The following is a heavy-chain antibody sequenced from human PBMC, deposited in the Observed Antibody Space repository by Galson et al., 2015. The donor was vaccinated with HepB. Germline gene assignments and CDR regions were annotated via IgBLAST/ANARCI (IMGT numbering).Heavy chain of an antibody. V-gene: IGHV1-69*04. Sequence: SVKVSCKASGGTFSSYAISWVRQAPGQGLEWMGRIIPILGIANYAQKFQGRVTITADKSTSTAYMELSSLRSEDAAVYYCARDTSQWLVPFDYWGQGTPVAVSS. CDR1: GGTFSSYA. CDR2: IIPILGIA. CDR3: ARDTSQWLVPFDY. D-gene: IGHD6-19*01. J-gene: IGHJ4*02.